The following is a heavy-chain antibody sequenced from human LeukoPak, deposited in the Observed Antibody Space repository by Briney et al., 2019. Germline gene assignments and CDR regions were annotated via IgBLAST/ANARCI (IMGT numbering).Heavy chain of an antibody. J-gene: IGHJ3*02. Sequence: SETLSLTCAGSDSSITSDYYWAWIRQTPGKGLEWIGSIHHRGSIYYNPSLKSRVTVSLDASNSQFSLRLSSVTAADTALYYCTRHSRVIVGTTCAFDIWGQGTRVTVSS. V-gene: IGHV4-38-2*01. CDR1: DSSITSDYY. CDR2: IHHRGSI. D-gene: IGHD1-26*01. CDR3: TRHSRVIVGTTCAFDI.